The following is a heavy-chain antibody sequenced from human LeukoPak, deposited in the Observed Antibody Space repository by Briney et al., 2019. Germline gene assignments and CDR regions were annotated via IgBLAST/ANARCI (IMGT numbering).Heavy chain of an antibody. V-gene: IGHV3-33*01. CDR3: ARDPSARSGEENWFDP. CDR2: IWYDGSNK. Sequence: GGSLRLSCAASGFTFNRHGMHWVRHAPGKGLEWVAVIWYDGSNKYYADSVKGRFTISRDNSKNTLYLEKNRLRAEDTAVYYCARDPSARSGEENWFDPWGQGTLVTVSS. J-gene: IGHJ5*02. CDR1: GFTFNRHG. D-gene: IGHD3-10*01.